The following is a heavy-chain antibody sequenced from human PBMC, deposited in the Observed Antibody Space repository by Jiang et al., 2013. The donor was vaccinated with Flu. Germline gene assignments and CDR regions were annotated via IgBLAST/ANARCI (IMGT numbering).Heavy chain of an antibody. D-gene: IGHD3-16*01. CDR2: ISAYNGNT. CDR3: ARDWAMDV. J-gene: IGHJ6*03. V-gene: IGHV1-18*01. Sequence: SWVRQAPGQGLEWMGWISAYNGNTNYAQKLQGRVTMTTDTSTSTAYMELRSLRSDDTAVYYCARDWAMDVWGKGTTVTVSS.